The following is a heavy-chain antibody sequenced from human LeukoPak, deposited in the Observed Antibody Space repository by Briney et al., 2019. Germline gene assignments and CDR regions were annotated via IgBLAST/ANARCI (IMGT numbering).Heavy chain of an antibody. Sequence: PSETLSLTCTVSGASISSDNYYWGWIPQPPGKGLEWLGSIYYSGDTYNNPSLKSRVTISVDTSKNQFSLKLSSVTAADTAVYYCARDRVDYYGSGYYYYYMDVWGKGTPVTISS. CDR3: ARDRVDYYGSGYYYYYMDV. V-gene: IGHV4-39*07. D-gene: IGHD3-10*01. CDR2: IYYSGDT. CDR1: GASISSDNYY. J-gene: IGHJ6*03.